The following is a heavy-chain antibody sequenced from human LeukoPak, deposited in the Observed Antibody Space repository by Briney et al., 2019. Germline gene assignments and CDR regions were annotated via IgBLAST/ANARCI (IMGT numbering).Heavy chain of an antibody. CDR3: ARLLSLGELDIDP. Sequence: GESLKISCKDSANSFTSYWIAWVRQVPGKGLEWMGIIFPGYSDTRYSPSFQGPVTISVDKFISTAYLQWSSLKASDTAIYYCARLLSLGELDIDPWGQGTLATVSS. D-gene: IGHD1-26*01. CDR2: IFPGYSDT. CDR1: ANSFTSYW. V-gene: IGHV5-51*01. J-gene: IGHJ5*02.